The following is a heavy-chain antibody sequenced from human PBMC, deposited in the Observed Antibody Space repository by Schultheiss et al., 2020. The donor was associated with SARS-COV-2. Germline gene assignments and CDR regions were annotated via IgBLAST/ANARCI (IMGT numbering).Heavy chain of an antibody. CDR1: GFTFSDYY. CDR3: ASGPGGDYSNYGGGY. D-gene: IGHD4-11*01. V-gene: IGHV4-34*01. CDR2: INHSGST. Sequence: GSLRLSCAASGFTFSDYYMSWVRQAPGKGLEWIGEINHSGSTNYNPSLKSRVTISVDTSKNQFSLKLSSVTAADTAVYYCASGPGGDYSNYGGGYWGQGTLVTVSS. J-gene: IGHJ4*02.